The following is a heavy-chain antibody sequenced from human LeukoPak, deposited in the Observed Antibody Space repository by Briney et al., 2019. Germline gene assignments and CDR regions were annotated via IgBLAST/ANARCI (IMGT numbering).Heavy chain of an antibody. D-gene: IGHD2-21*01. CDR1: GFTFDDYT. Sequence: GGSLRLSCAASGFTFDDYTMHWVRQAPGKGLEWVSLISWDGGSTYYADSVKGRFTISRDNSKNSLYLQMNSLRTEDTALYYCAKDKGEDTASPGAFDIWGQGTMVTVSS. J-gene: IGHJ3*02. CDR2: ISWDGGST. CDR3: AKDKGEDTASPGAFDI. V-gene: IGHV3-43*01.